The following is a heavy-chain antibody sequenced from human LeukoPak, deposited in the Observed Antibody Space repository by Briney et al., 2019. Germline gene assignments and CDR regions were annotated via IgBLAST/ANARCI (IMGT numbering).Heavy chain of an antibody. Sequence: GGSLRLSCAASGFTFSSYAMSWVRQAPGKGLEWVSTISGSGGSTYYADSVRGRFTISRDNSKNTLYLQMNSLRAEDTAVYHCAKDRWTVTIIGDFDYWGQGTLVTVSS. D-gene: IGHD4-17*01. V-gene: IGHV3-23*01. J-gene: IGHJ4*02. CDR3: AKDRWTVTIIGDFDY. CDR1: GFTFSSYA. CDR2: ISGSGGST.